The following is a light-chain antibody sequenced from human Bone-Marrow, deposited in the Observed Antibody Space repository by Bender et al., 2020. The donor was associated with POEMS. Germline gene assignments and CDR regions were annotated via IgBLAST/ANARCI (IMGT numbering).Light chain of an antibody. CDR2: RDS. CDR3: QSGDITSIY. V-gene: IGLV3-25*03. Sequence: SYELTQPTSVSVSPGQTANITCSGEALPKQYVDWYLQKPGQAPLLLIYRDSQRPSGIPERFSGSSSGTTVTLTISGVKAQDEAYYYCQSGDITSIYFGGGTKLTVL. J-gene: IGLJ2*01. CDR1: ALPKQY.